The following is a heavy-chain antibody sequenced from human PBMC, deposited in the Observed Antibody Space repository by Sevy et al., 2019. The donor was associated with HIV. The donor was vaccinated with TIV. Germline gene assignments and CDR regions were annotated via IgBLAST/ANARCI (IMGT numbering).Heavy chain of an antibody. CDR1: GFTFSSYA. V-gene: IGHV3-23*01. CDR2: ISGSGGST. J-gene: IGHJ6*02. Sequence: LSLTCAASGFTFSSYAMSWVRQAPGKGLEWVSAISGSGGSTYYADSVKGRFTISRDNSKNTLYLQMNSLRAEDTAVYYCAKDLDYDILTGYSRNYYGMDVWGQGTTVTVSS. CDR3: AKDLDYDILTGYSRNYYGMDV. D-gene: IGHD3-9*01.